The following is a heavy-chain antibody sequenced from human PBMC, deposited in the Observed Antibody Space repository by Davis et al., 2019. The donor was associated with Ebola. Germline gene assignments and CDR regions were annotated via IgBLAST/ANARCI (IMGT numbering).Heavy chain of an antibody. Sequence: KVSCKASGYSFTSNWISWVRQLPGKGLEWMGRVDPRDSYANYSPSFQGHVTISTDKSINTAFLQWSSLKASDTAMYYCARQRHIVLMANDYWGQGTLVTVSS. D-gene: IGHD2-8*01. J-gene: IGHJ4*02. CDR3: ARQRHIVLMANDY. CDR1: GYSFTSNW. V-gene: IGHV5-10-1*01. CDR2: VDPRDSYA.